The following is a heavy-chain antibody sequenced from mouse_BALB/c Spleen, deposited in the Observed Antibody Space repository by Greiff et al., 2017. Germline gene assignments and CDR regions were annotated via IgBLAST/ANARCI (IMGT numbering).Heavy chain of an antibody. D-gene: IGHD1-2*01. V-gene: IGHV7-3*02. CDR3: ARDLSYDYHRYFDV. CDR1: GFTFTDYY. CDR2: IRNKANGYTT. J-gene: IGHJ1*01. Sequence: EVMLVESGGGLVQPGGSLRLSCATSGFTFTDYYMSWVRQPPGKALAWLGFIRNKANGYTTEYSASVKGRVTISRDNSQSILYLQMNTLRAEDSATYDCARDLSYDYHRYFDVWGEGTTVTVSS.